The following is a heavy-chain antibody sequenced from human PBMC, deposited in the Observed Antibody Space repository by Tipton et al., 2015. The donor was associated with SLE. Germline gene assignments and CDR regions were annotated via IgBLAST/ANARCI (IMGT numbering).Heavy chain of an antibody. CDR2: ITRRGKT. D-gene: IGHD3-10*01. V-gene: IGHV4-34*01. CDR1: DGSLSNYY. CDR3: ARVRFARAGDYYYYMDV. J-gene: IGHJ6*03. Sequence: TLSLTCAVHDGSLSNYYWSWFRRPPGRGLEWIGEITRRGKTNYNPSLKSRVTISVDTSKNQFSLNLRSVTAADTAVYYCARVRFARAGDYYYYMDVWAKGTPVTVSS.